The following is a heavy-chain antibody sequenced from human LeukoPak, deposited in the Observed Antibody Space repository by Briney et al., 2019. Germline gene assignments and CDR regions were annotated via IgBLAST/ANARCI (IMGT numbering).Heavy chain of an antibody. V-gene: IGHV3-23*01. CDR2: ISGSGTNT. CDR1: GFTFSSYA. J-gene: IGHJ6*02. D-gene: IGHD4-17*01. Sequence: GGSLRLSCAASGFTFSSYAMSWVRQGPGKGLEWVSAISGSGTNTYYADSVKGRLTISRDNSKNTLYLQMNSLRAEDTALYYCAKDDGDYEYYYYGMDVWGQGTTVTVSS. CDR3: AKDDGDYEYYYYGMDV.